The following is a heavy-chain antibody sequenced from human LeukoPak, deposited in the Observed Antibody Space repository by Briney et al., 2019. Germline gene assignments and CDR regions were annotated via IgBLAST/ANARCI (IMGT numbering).Heavy chain of an antibody. J-gene: IGHJ6*02. CDR1: GFTFTTYW. Sequence: GGSLRLSCEASGFTFTTYWMHWVRQAPGKGLVWVSRINSDETSTSYADSVRGRFIISRDNAKNTVYLQMNSLRAEDTAIYYCARHYGTGFYGMDVWGQGTTVTVSS. CDR2: INSDETST. D-gene: IGHD3-10*01. CDR3: ARHYGTGFYGMDV. V-gene: IGHV3-74*01.